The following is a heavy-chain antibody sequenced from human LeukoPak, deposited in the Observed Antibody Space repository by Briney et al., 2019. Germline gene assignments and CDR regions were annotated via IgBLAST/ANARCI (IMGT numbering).Heavy chain of an antibody. CDR2: FDPEDGET. CDR3: ATTPATYYYDRGWPWTFDP. Sequence: GASVKVSCKVSGYTLTELSMHWVRQAPGKGLEWMGGFDPEDGETIYAQKFQGRVTMTEDTSTDTAYMELSSLRSEDTAVYYCATTPATYYYDRGWPWTFDPWGQGTLVTVSS. V-gene: IGHV1-24*01. D-gene: IGHD3-22*01. J-gene: IGHJ5*02. CDR1: GYTLTELS.